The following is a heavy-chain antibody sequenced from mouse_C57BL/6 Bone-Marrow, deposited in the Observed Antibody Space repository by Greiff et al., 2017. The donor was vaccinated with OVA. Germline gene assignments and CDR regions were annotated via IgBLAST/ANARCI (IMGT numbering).Heavy chain of an antibody. D-gene: IGHD2-4*01. Sequence: QVQLQQSGAELARPGASVKLSCKASGYTFTSSGISWVKQRTGQGLEWIGEIYPRSGNTYYNEKFKGKATLTADKSSSTAYMELRSLTSEDSAVYFCAREGLRRTLYAMDYWGQGTSVTVSS. CDR1: GYTFTSSG. V-gene: IGHV1-81*01. CDR2: IYPRSGNT. J-gene: IGHJ4*01. CDR3: AREGLRRTLYAMDY.